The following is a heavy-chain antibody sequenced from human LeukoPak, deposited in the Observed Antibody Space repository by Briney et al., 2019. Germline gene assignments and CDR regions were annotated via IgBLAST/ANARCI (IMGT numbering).Heavy chain of an antibody. CDR2: ITSSGTYI. D-gene: IGHD1-26*01. J-gene: IGHJ6*03. Sequence: GGSLRLSCAASGFTFNTYNMNWVRQAPGRALEWVSSITSSGTYIFYADSVKGRFTISRDNAKNSLYLQMNSLGPEDTAVYYCARDPYSGNYGNYYYYYMDVWGKGTTVTISS. CDR3: ARDPYSGNYGNYYYYYMDV. CDR1: GFTFNTYN. V-gene: IGHV3-21*01.